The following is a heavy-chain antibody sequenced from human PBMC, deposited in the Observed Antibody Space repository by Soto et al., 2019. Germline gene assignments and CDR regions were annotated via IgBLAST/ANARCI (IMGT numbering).Heavy chain of an antibody. CDR2: ISSSSSYI. CDR1: GFTFSSYS. V-gene: IGHV3-21*01. D-gene: IGHD2-2*01. J-gene: IGHJ4*02. Sequence: GGSLRLSCAASGFTFSSYSMNWVRQAPGKGLEWVSSISSSSSYIYYADSVKGRFTISRDYAKNSLYLQMNSLRAEDTAVYYCARDLRYCSSTSCLFDYWGQGTLVTVSS. CDR3: ARDLRYCSSTSCLFDY.